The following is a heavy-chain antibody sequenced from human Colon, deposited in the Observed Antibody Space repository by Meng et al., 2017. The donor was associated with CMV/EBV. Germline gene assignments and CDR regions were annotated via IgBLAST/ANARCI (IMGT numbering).Heavy chain of an antibody. V-gene: IGHV3-21*01. CDR2: ISGGGGSI. CDR1: GFTFSSYS. CDR3: ARGSNTYYGMDV. D-gene: IGHD6-13*01. Sequence: GESLKISCATSGFTFSSYSMNWVRQAPGKGLEWVSSISGGGGSIWYADSMKGRFTVSRNNAKNSQYLQLNSPRAEDTAVYYCARGSNTYYGMDVWGQGTTVTVSS. J-gene: IGHJ6*02.